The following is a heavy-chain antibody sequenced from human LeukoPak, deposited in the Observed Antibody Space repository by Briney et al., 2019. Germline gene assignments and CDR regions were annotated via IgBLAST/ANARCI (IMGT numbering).Heavy chain of an antibody. V-gene: IGHV3-7*01. Sequence: GGSLRLSCAASGFTFSNYWMSWVRQAPGKGLEWVANIKYDGSEKHYADCVEGRFTISRDDSKSSLYLQMNSLRVDDTAVYYCARDVGGGYYDWGQGILVTVSS. J-gene: IGHJ4*02. CDR1: GFTFSNYW. CDR2: IKYDGSEK. D-gene: IGHD1-26*01. CDR3: ARDVGGGYYD.